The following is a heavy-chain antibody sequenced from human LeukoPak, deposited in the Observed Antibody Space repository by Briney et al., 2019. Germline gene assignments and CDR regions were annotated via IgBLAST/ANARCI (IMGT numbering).Heavy chain of an antibody. CDR2: IYPIDSDS. J-gene: IGHJ4*02. CDR3: ARLWDSSFDY. Sequence: GDSLKISCKTSGYTFTDYWIGWVRQMPGKGLEWMGVIYPIDSDSKYSPSFQGQVTIAADKSINTAYLQWSSLKASDTRIYYCARLWDSSFDYWGQGTLVTVSS. CDR1: GYTFTDYW. D-gene: IGHD3-16*01. V-gene: IGHV5-51*01.